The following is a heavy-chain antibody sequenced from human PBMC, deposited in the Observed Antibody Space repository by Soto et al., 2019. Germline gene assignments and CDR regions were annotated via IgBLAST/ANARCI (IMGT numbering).Heavy chain of an antibody. CDR2: ISAYNGNT. Sequence: ASVKVSRKASGYTFTSYGISWVRQAPGQGLEWMGWISAYNGNTNYAQKLQGRVTMTTDTSTSTAYMELRSLRSDDTAVYYCARESPPGIAAAGGFDPWGQGTLVTVSS. CDR1: GYTFTSYG. CDR3: ARESPPGIAAAGGFDP. J-gene: IGHJ5*02. V-gene: IGHV1-18*01. D-gene: IGHD6-13*01.